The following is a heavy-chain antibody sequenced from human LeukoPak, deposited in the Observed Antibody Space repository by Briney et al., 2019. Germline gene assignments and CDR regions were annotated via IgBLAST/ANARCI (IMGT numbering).Heavy chain of an antibody. CDR2: ISSSSSYI. V-gene: IGHV3-21*01. D-gene: IGHD6-13*01. CDR3: ARALPHYSSSPSWAANYYYGMDV. Sequence: PGGSLRLSCAASGFTFSSYSMNWVRQAPGKGLEWVSSISSSSSYIYYADSVKGRFTISRDNAKNSLYLQMNSLRAEDTAMYYCARALPHYSSSPSWAANYYYGMDVWGQGTTVTVSS. CDR1: GFTFSSYS. J-gene: IGHJ6*02.